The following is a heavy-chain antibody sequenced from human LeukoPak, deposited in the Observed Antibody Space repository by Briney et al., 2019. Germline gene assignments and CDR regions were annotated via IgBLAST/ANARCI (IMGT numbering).Heavy chain of an antibody. CDR1: GGTFSGYA. CDR2: IIPIFGTA. Sequence: SVKVSCKASGGTFSGYAINWVRQAPGQGLEWMGGIIPIFGTANYAQKFQGRVTITADKSTSTAYMELSSLRSEDTAVYYCARAPNSSWINAFDIWGQGTMVTVSS. CDR3: ARAPNSSWINAFDI. V-gene: IGHV1-69*06. J-gene: IGHJ3*02. D-gene: IGHD6-13*01.